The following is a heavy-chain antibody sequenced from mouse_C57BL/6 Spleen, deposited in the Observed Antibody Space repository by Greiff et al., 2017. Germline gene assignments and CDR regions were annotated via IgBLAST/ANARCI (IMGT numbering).Heavy chain of an antibody. J-gene: IGHJ2*01. CDR3: ARVTTVMPFFDY. Sequence: QVQLQQPGAELVKPGASVKMSCKASGYTFTSYWITWVKQRPGQGLEWIGDIYPGSGSTNYNEKFKSKATLTVDTSSSTAYMQLSSLTSEDSAVYYCARVTTVMPFFDYWGQGTTLTVSS. V-gene: IGHV1-55*01. CDR2: IYPGSGST. CDR1: GYTFTSYW. D-gene: IGHD1-1*01.